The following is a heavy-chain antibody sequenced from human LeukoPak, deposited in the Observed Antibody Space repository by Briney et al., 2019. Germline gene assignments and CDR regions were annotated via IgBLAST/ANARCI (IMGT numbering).Heavy chain of an antibody. CDR1: GGSFSGYY. V-gene: IGHV4-34*01. CDR2: INHSGST. J-gene: IGHJ4*02. CDR3: ARGRYVWGSYRAYFDY. D-gene: IGHD3-16*02. Sequence: SETLSLTCAVYGGSFSGYYWSWLRQPPGKGLEWIGEINHSGSTNYNPSLKSRVTISVDTSKNQFSLKLSSVTAADTAVYYCARGRYVWGSYRAYFDYRGQGTLVTVSS.